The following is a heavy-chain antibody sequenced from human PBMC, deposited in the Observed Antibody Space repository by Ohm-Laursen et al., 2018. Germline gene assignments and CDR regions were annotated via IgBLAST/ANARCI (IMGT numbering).Heavy chain of an antibody. Sequence: GTLSLTCSVSGASINNYCWNWIRQPAGKGLEWIGRIYTSRNNDYNPSLKSRVIMSVDTSKNQFSLKLSSVTAADTAVYYCARAKGWYKDYSYGMDVWGQGTTVTVSS. CDR3: ARAKGWYKDYSYGMDV. J-gene: IGHJ6*02. V-gene: IGHV4-4*07. CDR1: GASINNYC. D-gene: IGHD1-14*01. CDR2: IYTSRNN.